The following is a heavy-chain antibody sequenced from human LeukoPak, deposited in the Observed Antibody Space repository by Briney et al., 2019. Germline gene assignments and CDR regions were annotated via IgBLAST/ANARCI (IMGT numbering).Heavy chain of an antibody. CDR3: ARDGEYSSSSGGYYYMDV. CDR1: GYSFTTYA. Sequence: SVKVSCKASGYSFTTYAMNWVRQAPGQGLEWMGGIIPIFGTANYAQKFQGRVTITTDESTSTAYMELSSLRSEDTAVYYCARDGEYSSSSGGYYYMDVWGKGTTVTVSS. V-gene: IGHV1-69*05. CDR2: IIPIFGTA. D-gene: IGHD6-6*01. J-gene: IGHJ6*03.